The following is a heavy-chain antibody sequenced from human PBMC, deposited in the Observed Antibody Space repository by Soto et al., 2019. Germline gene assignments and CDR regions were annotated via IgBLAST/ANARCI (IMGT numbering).Heavy chain of an antibody. CDR2: ISGSSSTF. D-gene: IGHD6-19*01. V-gene: IGHV3-48*01. J-gene: IGHJ4*02. CDR1: GFTFSDYS. Sequence: EVQLVESGGGSVQPGGSLRLSCAASGFTFSDYSMNWVRQAPGKGLEWVSYISGSSSTFYYADSVVGRLTISRADAKTCLKSQNTGPRANARAVADGESSGSRIDYWGQGTLVTVAS. CDR3: ESSGSRIDY.